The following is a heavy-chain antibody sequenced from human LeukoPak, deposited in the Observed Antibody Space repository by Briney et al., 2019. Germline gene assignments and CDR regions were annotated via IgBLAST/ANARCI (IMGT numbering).Heavy chain of an antibody. V-gene: IGHV3-23*01. D-gene: IGHD6-13*01. CDR3: AREYSSSWYGALWY. CDR2: LRGNGDT. CDR1: GFTFSSYA. Sequence: GGSLTLSCAASGFTFSSYAMSWVREAPARGLEWVSSLRGNGDTFYADSVKGRFTISRDNSKNTLYLQMNSLRVEDTAVYYCAREYSSSWYGALWYWGQGTLVTVSS. J-gene: IGHJ4*02.